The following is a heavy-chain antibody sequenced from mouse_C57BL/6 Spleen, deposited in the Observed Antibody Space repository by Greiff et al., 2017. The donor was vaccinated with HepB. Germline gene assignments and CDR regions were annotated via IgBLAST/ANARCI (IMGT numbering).Heavy chain of an antibody. CDR2: IDPEDGGT. Sequence: EVMLVQPGAELVKPGASVKLSCTASGFNINDYYMHWVKQRTEQGLEWIGRIDPEDGGTNYTPKFKGKATMTADTSSNTAYLQLSSLTSEDTAVYYCARSVSYAMDYWGQGTSVTVAS. D-gene: IGHD6-2*01. CDR1: GFNINDYY. J-gene: IGHJ4*01. CDR3: ARSVSYAMDY. V-gene: IGHV14-2*01.